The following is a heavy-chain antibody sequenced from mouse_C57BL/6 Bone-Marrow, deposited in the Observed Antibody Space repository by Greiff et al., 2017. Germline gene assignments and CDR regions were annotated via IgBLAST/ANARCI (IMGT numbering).Heavy chain of an antibody. CDR3: ARNEGLRYYFDY. J-gene: IGHJ2*01. V-gene: IGHV2-2*01. Sequence: VQLQQSGPGLVQPSQSLSITCTVSGFSLTSYGVHWVRQSPGKGLEWLGVIWRGGSTDYNAAFISRLSISKDNSKSQVFFKMNSLQADDTAIYYCARNEGLRYYFDYWGQGTTLTVSS. D-gene: IGHD2-4*01. CDR1: GFSLTSYG. CDR2: IWRGGST.